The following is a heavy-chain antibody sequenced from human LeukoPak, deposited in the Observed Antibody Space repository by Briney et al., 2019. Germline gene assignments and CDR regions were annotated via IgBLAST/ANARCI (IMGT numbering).Heavy chain of an antibody. V-gene: IGHV1-46*01. J-gene: IGHJ6*02. CDR3: ARERRYFDWLLRYYYYGMDV. D-gene: IGHD3-9*01. Sequence: ASVKVSCKASGYTFTSYYMHWVRQAPGQGLEWMGIINPSGGSTGYAQKFQGRVTMTRDTSTSTVYMELSSLRSEDTAVYYCARERRYFDWLLRYYYYGMDVWGQGTTVTVSS. CDR1: GYTFTSYY. CDR2: INPSGGST.